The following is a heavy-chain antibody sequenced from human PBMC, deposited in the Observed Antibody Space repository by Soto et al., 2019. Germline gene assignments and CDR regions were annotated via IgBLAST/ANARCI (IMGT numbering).Heavy chain of an antibody. V-gene: IGHV1-18*04. D-gene: IGHD3-16*01. CDR2: ISAYNGNT. CDR3: ARMETFGSLHWFDP. Sequence: ASVKVSCKASGYTFTSYGISWVRQAPGQGLEWMGWISAYNGNTNYAQKFQGRVTMTRDTSTATAYMELSSLRSDDTAIYYCARMETFGSLHWFDPWGQGTLVTVSP. CDR1: GYTFTSYG. J-gene: IGHJ5*02.